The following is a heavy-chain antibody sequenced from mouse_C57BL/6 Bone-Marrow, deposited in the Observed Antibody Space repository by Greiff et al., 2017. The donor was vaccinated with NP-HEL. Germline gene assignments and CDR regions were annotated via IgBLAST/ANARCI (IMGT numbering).Heavy chain of an antibody. CDR1: GYTFTSYW. V-gene: IGHV1-59*01. CDR3: ARATGAY. CDR2: IDPSDSYT. Sequence: QVQLQQPGAELVRPGTSVKLSCKASGYTFTSYWMHWVKQRPGQGLEWIGVIDPSDSYTNYNQKFKGKATLTVDTSSSTAYMQLSSLTSEDSAVYYCARATGAYWGQGTLVTASA. J-gene: IGHJ3*01. D-gene: IGHD1-2*01.